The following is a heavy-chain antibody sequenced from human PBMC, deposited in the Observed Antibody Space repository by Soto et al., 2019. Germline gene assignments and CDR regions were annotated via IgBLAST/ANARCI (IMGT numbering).Heavy chain of an antibody. J-gene: IGHJ3*02. CDR3: ARVRLPMTTVGAFDI. D-gene: IGHD4-17*01. Sequence: GEALKISCKGSGNSFTSYWIAWARQMSGKGLEWMGIIYPGGSNIRYSPSFQGQVTISADKSITTAYLQWSSLKASDTAMYYCARVRLPMTTVGAFDIWGQGTMVTVSS. CDR2: IYPGGSNI. CDR1: GNSFTSYW. V-gene: IGHV5-51*01.